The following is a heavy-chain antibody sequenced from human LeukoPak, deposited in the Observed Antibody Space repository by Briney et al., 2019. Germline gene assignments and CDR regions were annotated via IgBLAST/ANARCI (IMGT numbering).Heavy chain of an antibody. CDR1: GGTFSSYA. CDR2: IIPTFGTA. D-gene: IGHD3-10*01. CDR3: ARDRITMVRGVNGLGFDP. V-gene: IGHV1-69*13. Sequence: ASVTVSCKASGGTFSSYAISWVRQAPGQGLEWMGGIIPTFGTANYAQKFQGRVTITADESTSTAYMELSSLRSEDTAVYYCARDRITMVRGVNGLGFDPWGQGTLVTVSS. J-gene: IGHJ5*02.